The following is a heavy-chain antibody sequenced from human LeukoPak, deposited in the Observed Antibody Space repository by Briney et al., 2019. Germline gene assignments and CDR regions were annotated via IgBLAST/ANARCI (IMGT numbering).Heavy chain of an antibody. CDR1: GFTFSNYW. CDR2: IKEDGSEK. V-gene: IGHV3-7*01. J-gene: IGHJ4*02. Sequence: TGGSLRLSCAASGFTFSNYWMSWVRQAPGKGLEWVANIKEDGSEKYYVDSVKGRFTISRDNARNSLYLEMNSLRAEDTAVYYCARWAPDDYVWGSYRFDYFDYWGQGTLVTVSS. D-gene: IGHD3-16*02. CDR3: ARWAPDDYVWGSYRFDYFDY.